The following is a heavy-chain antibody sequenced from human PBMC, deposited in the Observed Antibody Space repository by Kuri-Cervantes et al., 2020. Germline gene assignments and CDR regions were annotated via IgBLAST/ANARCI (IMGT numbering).Heavy chain of an antibody. J-gene: IGHJ4*02. CDR1: GFTFSSYW. CDR2: IYSGGST. D-gene: IGHD3-22*01. CDR3: AREPGSGYFFDY. Sequence: LSLTCAASGFTFSSYWMSWVRQAPGKGLEWVSVIYSGGSTYYADSVKGRFTISRDNSKNTLYLQMNSLRAEDTAVYYCAREPGSGYFFDYWGQGTLVTVSS. V-gene: IGHV3-66*01.